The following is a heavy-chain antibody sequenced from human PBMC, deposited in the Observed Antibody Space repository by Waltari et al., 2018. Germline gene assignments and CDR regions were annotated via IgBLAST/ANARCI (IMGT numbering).Heavy chain of an antibody. CDR3: ARDYCDRTNCHGMDV. CDR1: DSTFSSFA. D-gene: IGHD3-22*01. J-gene: IGHJ6*02. CDR2: ISYNERNI. Sequence: QVQLVESGGGVVQPGRSLRPSCAAADSTFSSFAMHWVRQAPGKGLEWVAVISYNERNIYYVDSVKGRFIISRDNSNKMLYLQMNNLRTEDTAVYYCARDYCDRTNCHGMDVWGQGTTVIVSS. V-gene: IGHV3-30*04.